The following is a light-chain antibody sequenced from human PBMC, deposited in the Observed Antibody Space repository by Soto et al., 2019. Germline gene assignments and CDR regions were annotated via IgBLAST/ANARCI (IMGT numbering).Light chain of an antibody. V-gene: IGKV1-12*01. CDR1: QGISNW. CDR3: QQANSFPLT. Sequence: DIQMTQSPSSVSAPVGDRVSITCRASQGISNWLAWYQQKTGRAPKLLIYTGSSLQSGVPSKWSGTGSGTDFTLTISSLQPDDVATYYGQQANSFPLTFVGGTKVEIK. J-gene: IGKJ4*02. CDR2: TGS.